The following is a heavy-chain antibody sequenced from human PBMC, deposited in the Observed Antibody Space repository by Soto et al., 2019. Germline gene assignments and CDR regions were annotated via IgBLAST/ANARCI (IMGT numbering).Heavy chain of an antibody. CDR3: AKDRRYSGSYMDGFYHNGMDV. D-gene: IGHD1-26*01. Sequence: GGSLRLSCVVSGLPFKDHAMSWVRQAPGKGLQWVTLISYDGRNKFYADSVKGRFSISRDNSKNTLYLQMNSLRDEDTALYYCAKDRRYSGSYMDGFYHNGMDVWGQGTTVTVSS. CDR2: ISYDGRNK. CDR1: GLPFKDHA. V-gene: IGHV3-30*18. J-gene: IGHJ6*02.